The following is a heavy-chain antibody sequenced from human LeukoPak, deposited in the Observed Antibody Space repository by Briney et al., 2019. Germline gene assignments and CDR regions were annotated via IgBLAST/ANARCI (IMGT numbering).Heavy chain of an antibody. Sequence: PGGSLRLSCAASGFTFSSYEVNWVRQAPGKGLEWVSYISSSGTTIYYADSVKGRFTISRDNAKNSLYLQMNSLRTEDTAVYYCASMTDFWSGYYPLGDVWGQGTTVTVSS. CDR2: ISSSGTTI. CDR1: GFTFSSYE. J-gene: IGHJ6*02. D-gene: IGHD3-3*01. V-gene: IGHV3-48*03. CDR3: ASMTDFWSGYYPLGDV.